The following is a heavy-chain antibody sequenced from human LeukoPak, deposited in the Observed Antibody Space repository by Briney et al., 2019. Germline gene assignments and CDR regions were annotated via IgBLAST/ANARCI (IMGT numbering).Heavy chain of an antibody. Sequence: GGSLRLSCAASGFTFSTYGMSWVRQAPGKGLEWVSGISGSGGSRFYADSVKGRFTISRENSKNTLYLQMNSLRAEDTAVYYCAKLREWELPDLFDYWGQGTLVTVSS. D-gene: IGHD1-26*01. V-gene: IGHV3-23*01. CDR2: ISGSGGSR. CDR3: AKLREWELPDLFDY. J-gene: IGHJ4*02. CDR1: GFTFSTYG.